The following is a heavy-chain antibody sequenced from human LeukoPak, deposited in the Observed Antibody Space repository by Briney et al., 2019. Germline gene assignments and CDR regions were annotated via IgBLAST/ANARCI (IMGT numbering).Heavy chain of an antibody. Sequence: PSETLSLTCNVSDDYITTTNYYWAWLRQPPGKWLQWVASISYSGDTFYNPSLESRVIISIDTSRKQISLNLSSVTAADTAMYYCARRSKLYRHETSGYHDSLGQGTLVTGSS. CDR2: ISYSGDT. CDR3: ARRSKLYRHETSGYHDS. CDR1: DDYITTTNYY. D-gene: IGHD3-9*01. J-gene: IGHJ4*02. V-gene: IGHV4-39*01.